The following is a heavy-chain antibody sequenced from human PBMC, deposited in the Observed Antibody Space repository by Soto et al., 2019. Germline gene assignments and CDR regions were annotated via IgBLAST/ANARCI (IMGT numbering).Heavy chain of an antibody. J-gene: IGHJ6*02. D-gene: IGHD5-18*01. CDR3: ASSGSDTAMPHYYYYGMDV. CDR1: GYSFTSYW. Sequence: PRESLKISCKGSGYSFTSYWIGRVRQMPGKGLEWMGIIYPGDSDTRYSPSFQGQVTISADKSISTAYLQWSSLKASDTAMYYCASSGSDTAMPHYYYYGMDVWGQGTTVTVSS. V-gene: IGHV5-51*01. CDR2: IYPGDSDT.